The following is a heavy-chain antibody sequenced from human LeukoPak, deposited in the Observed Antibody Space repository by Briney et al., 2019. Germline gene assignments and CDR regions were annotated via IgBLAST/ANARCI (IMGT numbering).Heavy chain of an antibody. CDR2: IYYTGST. D-gene: IGHD7-27*01. CDR1: GGSVSDYY. J-gene: IGHJ4*02. V-gene: IGHV4-59*02. CDR3: ASRKLGNDY. Sequence: SETLSLTCTVSGGSVSDYYWSWIRQSPGKGLEWIGYIYYTGSTSYNPSLRSRVTMSADTSKNQFSLKLSSVTAADTAVYYCASRKLGNDYWGQGTLVTVAS.